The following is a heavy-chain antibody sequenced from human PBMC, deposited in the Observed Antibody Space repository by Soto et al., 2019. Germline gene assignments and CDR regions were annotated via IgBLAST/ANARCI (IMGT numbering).Heavy chain of an antibody. CDR3: ARAFAVVLVPAAMDY. Sequence: EVQLVESGGGLVKPGGSLRLSCAASGFTFSSYSMNWVRQAPGKGLEWVSSISSSSSYIYYADSVKGRFTISRDNAKNSLYLQMNSLRAEDTAVYYCARAFAVVLVPAAMDYWGQGTLVTVSS. CDR1: GFTFSSYS. D-gene: IGHD2-2*01. V-gene: IGHV3-21*01. CDR2: ISSSSSYI. J-gene: IGHJ4*02.